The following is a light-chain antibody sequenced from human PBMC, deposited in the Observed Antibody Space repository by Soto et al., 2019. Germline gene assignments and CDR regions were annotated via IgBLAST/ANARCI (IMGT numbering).Light chain of an antibody. V-gene: IGKV1-5*03. CDR2: KAS. J-gene: IGKJ2*01. Sequence: DIQMTQSPSTLSASVGDRVTITCRASQSISSWLAWYQQKPGKAPKLLIYKASSLESGVPPRFSGSGSGPNFPLTISSLQPDDFATYYCQHYNSLYTFGQGTKLEIK. CDR3: QHYNSLYT. CDR1: QSISSW.